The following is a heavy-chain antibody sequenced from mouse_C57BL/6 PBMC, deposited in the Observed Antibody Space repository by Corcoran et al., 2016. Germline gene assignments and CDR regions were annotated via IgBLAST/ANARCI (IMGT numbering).Heavy chain of an antibody. J-gene: IGHJ4*01. CDR2: INTYSGVP. V-gene: IGHV9-3*01. D-gene: IGHD2-5*01. CDR3: ARRDYSNYGAMDY. CDR1: GYTFTTYG. Sequence: QIQLVQSGPELKKPGETVKISCKASGYTFTTYGMSWVKQAPGKGLKWMGWINTYSGVPTYADDFKGRFAFSLETSASTAYLQTNNLKNEDTATYFCARRDYSNYGAMDYWGQGTSVTVSS.